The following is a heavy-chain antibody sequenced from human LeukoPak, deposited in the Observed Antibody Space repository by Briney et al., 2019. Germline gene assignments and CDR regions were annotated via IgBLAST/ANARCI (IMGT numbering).Heavy chain of an antibody. CDR3: ARDLPYGGNRAFDY. CDR1: GGSISSGDYY. CDR2: IYYSGST. V-gene: IGHV4-30-4*08. D-gene: IGHD4-23*01. Sequence: SETLSLTCTLSGGSISSGDYYWSWIRQPPGKGLEWIGYIYYSGSTYYNPSLKSRVTISVDTSKNQFSLKLSSVTAADTAVYYCARDLPYGGNRAFDYWGQGTLVTVSS. J-gene: IGHJ4*02.